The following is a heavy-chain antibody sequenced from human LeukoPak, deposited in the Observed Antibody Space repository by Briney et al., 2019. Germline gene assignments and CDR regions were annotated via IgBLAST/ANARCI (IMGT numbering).Heavy chain of an antibody. Sequence: GGSLRLSCAASGFTFSSYAMHWVRRAPGKGLEWVAVISYDGSNKYYADSVKGRFTISRDNSKNTLYLQMNSLRAEDTAVYYCASNGDLDLYYYYYYMDVWGKGTTVTVSS. CDR1: GFTFSSYA. CDR3: ASNGDLDLYYYYYYMDV. D-gene: IGHD4-17*01. CDR2: ISYDGSNK. V-gene: IGHV3-30*04. J-gene: IGHJ6*03.